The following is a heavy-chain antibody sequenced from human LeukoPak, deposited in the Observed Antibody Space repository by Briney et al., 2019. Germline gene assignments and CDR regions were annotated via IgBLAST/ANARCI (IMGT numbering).Heavy chain of an antibody. CDR1: GDSIRSYY. J-gene: IGHJ4*02. CDR2: INHSGSI. V-gene: IGHV4-34*01. CDR3: ARHRRDGSPTQD. D-gene: IGHD5-24*01. Sequence: PSESLSLTCTVSGDSIRSYYWSWIRQSPGKGLEWIGEINHSGSINYNPSLKSRVTISVDTSKNQFSLKLSSVTAADTAVYYCARHRRDGSPTQDWGQGILVTVSS.